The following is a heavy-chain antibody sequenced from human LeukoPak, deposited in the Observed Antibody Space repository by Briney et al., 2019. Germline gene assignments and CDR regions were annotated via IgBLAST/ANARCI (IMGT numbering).Heavy chain of an antibody. V-gene: IGHV2-70*11. CDR3: ARIRYYYDSSGYSSTYYFDY. J-gene: IGHJ4*02. D-gene: IGHD3-22*01. CDR1: GLSLSTRGMS. Sequence: ESGPALVKPTQTLTLTCTFSGLSLSTRGMSVNWIRQPPGKALEWLARIDWGDDKYYSTSLKTRLTISKDTSKNQVVLTLTNMDPVDTATYYCARIRYYYDSSGYSSTYYFDYWGQGTLVTVSS. CDR2: IDWGDDK.